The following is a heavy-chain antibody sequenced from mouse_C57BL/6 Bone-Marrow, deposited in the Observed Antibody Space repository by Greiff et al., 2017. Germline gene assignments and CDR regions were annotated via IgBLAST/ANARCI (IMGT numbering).Heavy chain of an antibody. CDR3: ARHLDYVKGTWTAWFAY. J-gene: IGHJ3*01. D-gene: IGHD2-1*01. Sequence: EVKLMESGGDLVKPGGSLKLSCAASGFTFSSYGMSWVRQTPDKRLEWVATISSGGSYTYYPDSVKGRFTISRDNAKNTLYLQMSSLKSENTAMYYCARHLDYVKGTWTAWFAYWGQGTLVTVSA. CDR1: GFTFSSYG. V-gene: IGHV5-6*01. CDR2: ISSGGSYT.